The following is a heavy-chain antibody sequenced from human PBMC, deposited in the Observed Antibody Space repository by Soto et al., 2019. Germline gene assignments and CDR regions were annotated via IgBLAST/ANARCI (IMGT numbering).Heavy chain of an antibody. V-gene: IGHV1-69*01. Sequence: QVQLVQSGAEVKKPGSSVKVSCKASGGTFSSYAISWVRQAPGQGLEWMGGIIPIFGTANYAQKFQGRVTITADESTSTAYMELSSLRSEDTAVYYCARPCGGRSPYYYYGMDVWGQGTTVTVSS. CDR3: ARPCGGRSPYYYYGMDV. CDR2: IIPIFGTA. J-gene: IGHJ6*02. D-gene: IGHD2-21*01. CDR1: GGTFSSYA.